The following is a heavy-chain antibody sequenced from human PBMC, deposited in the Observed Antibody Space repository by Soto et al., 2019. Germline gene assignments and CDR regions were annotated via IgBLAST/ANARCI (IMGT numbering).Heavy chain of an antibody. CDR2: ISAYNGNT. J-gene: IGHJ4*02. Sequence: ASVKVSCKASGYTFTSYGITWVRQAPGQGLEWMGWISAYNGNTNYAQKLQGRVTMTTDTSTSTAYMELRSLRSDDTAVYYCASTRRGSYYGTFDYWGQGTLVTVSS. V-gene: IGHV1-18*01. CDR3: ASTRRGSYYGTFDY. D-gene: IGHD1-26*01. CDR1: GYTFTSYG.